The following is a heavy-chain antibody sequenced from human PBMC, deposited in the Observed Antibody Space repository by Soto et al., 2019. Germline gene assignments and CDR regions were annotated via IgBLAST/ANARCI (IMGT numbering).Heavy chain of an antibody. CDR2: IIPVFGTA. Sequence: SVKVSCKASGGTFSSYAISWVRQAPGQGLECMGGIIPVFGTANYAQRFQGRVTINADESTSTVYMELSSLRSEDTAVYYCARGWNDFPHWGQGTLVTVSS. V-gene: IGHV1-69*13. J-gene: IGHJ1*01. CDR1: GGTFSSYA. D-gene: IGHD1-1*01. CDR3: ARGWNDFPH.